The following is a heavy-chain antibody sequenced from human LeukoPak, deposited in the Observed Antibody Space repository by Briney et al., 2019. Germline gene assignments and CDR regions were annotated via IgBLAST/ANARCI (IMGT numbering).Heavy chain of an antibody. CDR3: ARDSPPGPYSSGWGLYYYYYYMDV. Sequence: ASVKVSCKAFGYTFTSNYMHWVRQAPGQGPEWMGVISPSGGSTTYAQKFQGRVTLTRDMSTSTDYLELSSLRSEDTAVYYCARDSPPGPYSSGWGLYYYYYYMDVWGKGTTVTVSS. D-gene: IGHD6-19*01. J-gene: IGHJ6*03. CDR2: ISPSGGST. V-gene: IGHV1-46*01. CDR1: GYTFTSNY.